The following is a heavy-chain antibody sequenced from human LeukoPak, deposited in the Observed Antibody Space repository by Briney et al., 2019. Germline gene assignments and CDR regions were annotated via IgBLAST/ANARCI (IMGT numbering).Heavy chain of an antibody. CDR2: FDPEDGET. Sequence: ASVKVSCKVSGYTLTELSMHWVRQAPGKGLEWMGGFDPEDGETIYAQKFQGRVTMTEDTSTDTAYMELSSLRSEDTAVYYCATASDFRNSNLYYYYYYMDVWGKGTTVTVSS. D-gene: IGHD3-3*01. J-gene: IGHJ6*03. CDR3: ATASDFRNSNLYYYYYYMDV. CDR1: GYTLTELS. V-gene: IGHV1-24*01.